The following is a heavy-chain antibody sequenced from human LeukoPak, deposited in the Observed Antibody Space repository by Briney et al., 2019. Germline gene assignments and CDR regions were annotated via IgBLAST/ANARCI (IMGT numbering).Heavy chain of an antibody. V-gene: IGHV1-69*02. CDR2: IIPILGIA. D-gene: IGHD3-10*01. J-gene: IGHJ4*02. CDR1: GYTFTGYY. CDR3: AKWLWFGELLSTADY. Sequence: ASVKVSCKASGYTFTGYYMHWVRQAPGQGLEWMGRIIPILGIANYAQKFQGRVTITADKSTSTAYMELSSLRSEDTAVYYCAKWLWFGELLSTADYWGQGTLVTVSS.